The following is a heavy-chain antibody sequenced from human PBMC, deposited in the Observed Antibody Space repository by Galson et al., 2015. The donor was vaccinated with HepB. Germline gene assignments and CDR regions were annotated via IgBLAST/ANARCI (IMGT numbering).Heavy chain of an antibody. CDR3: ARAPLGYCSSTSCWPDF. J-gene: IGHJ4*02. V-gene: IGHV1-2*02. CDR2: INPNSGGT. Sequence: SVKVSCKASGYTFTGYYMHWVRQAPGQGLEWMGWINPNSGGTNYAQKFQGRVTMTRDTSISTAYMELSRLRSDDTAVYYCARAPLGYCSSTSCWPDFWGQGTLVTVSS. D-gene: IGHD2-2*01. CDR1: GYTFTGYY.